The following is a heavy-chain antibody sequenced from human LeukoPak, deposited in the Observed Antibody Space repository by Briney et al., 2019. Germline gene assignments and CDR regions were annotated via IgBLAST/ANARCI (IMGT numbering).Heavy chain of an antibody. J-gene: IGHJ5*02. D-gene: IGHD6-13*01. CDR2: IIPIFGTA. CDR1: GGTFSSYA. CDR3: ARGWISIAAADRFDP. V-gene: IGHV1-69*06. Sequence: ASVKVSCKASGGTFSSYAISWVRQAPGQGLEWMGGIIPIFGTANYAQKFQGRVTITADKSTSTAYMELSSLRSEDTAVYYCARGWISIAAADRFDPWGRGTLVTVSS.